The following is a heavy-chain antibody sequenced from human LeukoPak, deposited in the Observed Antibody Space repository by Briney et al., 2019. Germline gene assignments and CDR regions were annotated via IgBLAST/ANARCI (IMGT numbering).Heavy chain of an antibody. CDR1: GFTFNSYW. D-gene: IGHD3-3*01. J-gene: IGHJ4*02. CDR3: AKESDFWSGYQDY. V-gene: IGHV3-7*03. Sequence: GGSLRLSCAASGFTFNSYWMSWVRQAPGKGLEWVANIKHDGSEKYYVDSVKGRFAISRDNAKNSLYLQMNSLRAEDTAVYHCAKESDFWSGYQDYWGQGTLVTVSS. CDR2: IKHDGSEK.